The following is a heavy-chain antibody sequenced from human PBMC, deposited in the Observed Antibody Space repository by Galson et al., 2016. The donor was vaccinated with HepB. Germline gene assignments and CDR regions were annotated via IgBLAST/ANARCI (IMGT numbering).Heavy chain of an antibody. J-gene: IGHJ4*02. CDR3: AGLRTGTIY. D-gene: IGHD3/OR15-3a*01. Sequence: SLRLSCAASGFTFRSYGMHWVRQAPGRGLYWVAFIWYDGSKTYYADSVRGRFTISRDNSKNTVFLQMNSMRAEGTAVYYCAGLRTGTIYWGQGPLVTVSS. V-gene: IGHV3-33*01. CDR2: IWYDGSKT. CDR1: GFTFRSYG.